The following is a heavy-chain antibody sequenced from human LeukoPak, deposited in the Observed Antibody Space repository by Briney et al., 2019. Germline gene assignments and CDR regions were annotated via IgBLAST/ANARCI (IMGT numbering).Heavy chain of an antibody. CDR1: GFTFSSYG. J-gene: IGHJ6*02. CDR3: AQNSDMITFGGVIVDYYYYYGMDV. V-gene: IGHV3-30*03. Sequence: GRSLRLSCAASGFTFSSYGMHWVRQAPGKGLEWVAVISYDGSNKYYADSVKGRFTISRDNSKNTLYLQTNSLSAEYTAVYYRAQNSDMITFGGVIVDYYYYYGMDVWGQGTTVTVSS. D-gene: IGHD3-16*02. CDR2: ISYDGSNK.